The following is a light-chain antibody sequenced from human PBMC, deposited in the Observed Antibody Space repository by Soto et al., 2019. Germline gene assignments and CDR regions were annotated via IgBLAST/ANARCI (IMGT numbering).Light chain of an antibody. Sequence: EIVLTQSPGILSLSPGERATLSCRASQSVSSSYLAWYQQKPGQAPRLLIYGASSRATGIPDRFSGSGFGTDFTLTLSRLEPEDFAVYYCQHYSSSPRSWTFGQGTKVEIK. CDR2: GAS. V-gene: IGKV3-20*01. J-gene: IGKJ1*01. CDR1: QSVSSSY. CDR3: QHYSSSPRSWT.